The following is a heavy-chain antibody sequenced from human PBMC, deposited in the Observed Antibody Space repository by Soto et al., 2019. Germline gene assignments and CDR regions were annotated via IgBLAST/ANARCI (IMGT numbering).Heavy chain of an antibody. CDR1: GGSFSGYY. V-gene: IGHV4-34*01. CDR2: INHSGST. Sequence: PSETLSLTCAVYGGSFSGYYWSWIRQPPGKGREWIGEINHSGSTNYNPSLKSRVTISVDTSKNQFSLKLSSVTAADTAVYYCARHGVTTDYFDYWGQGTLVTVSS. D-gene: IGHD4-17*01. J-gene: IGHJ4*02. CDR3: ARHGVTTDYFDY.